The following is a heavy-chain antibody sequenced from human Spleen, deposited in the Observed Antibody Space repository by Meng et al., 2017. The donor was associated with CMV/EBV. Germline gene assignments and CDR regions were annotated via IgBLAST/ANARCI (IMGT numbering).Heavy chain of an antibody. Sequence: ASVKVSCKASGYIFTKYGVNWMRQAPGQGPEWMGWISAYNGDTMYAPKVQGRVTMTTDTSTSTAYMELRGLRSDDTAVYYCARDGGKDSGSPLSDYWGQGTLVTVSS. CDR2: ISAYNGDT. J-gene: IGHJ4*02. V-gene: IGHV1-18*01. CDR3: ARDGGKDSGSPLSDY. CDR1: GYIFTKYG. D-gene: IGHD1-26*01.